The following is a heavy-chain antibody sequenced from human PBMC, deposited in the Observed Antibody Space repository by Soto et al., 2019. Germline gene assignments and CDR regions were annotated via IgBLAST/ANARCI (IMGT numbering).Heavy chain of an antibody. CDR3: ARDRITMVRGTTNDFDY. Sequence: ALRLSCAAPGVTFSSSGMYRVRQATHKGLEWVAVIWYDGSNKYYADSVKGRFTISRDNSKNTLYLQMNSLRAEDTAVYYCARDRITMVRGTTNDFDYWGQGTLVTVSS. J-gene: IGHJ4*02. CDR1: GVTFSSSG. V-gene: IGHV3-33*01. D-gene: IGHD3-10*01. CDR2: IWYDGSNK.